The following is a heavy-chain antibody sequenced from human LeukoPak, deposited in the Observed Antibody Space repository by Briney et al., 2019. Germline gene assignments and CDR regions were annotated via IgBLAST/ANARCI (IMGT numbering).Heavy chain of an antibody. V-gene: IGHV3-49*04. CDR3: ITDY. Sequence: PGGSLRLSCTASGFIFGDNAMSWVRQAPGKGLEWVGFIRSKAYGGTTEYAASVKGRFTISRDDSKSIAYLQMNSLKIEDTAVYYCITDYWGQGTLVTVSS. CDR1: GFIFGDNA. J-gene: IGHJ4*02. CDR2: IRSKAYGGTT.